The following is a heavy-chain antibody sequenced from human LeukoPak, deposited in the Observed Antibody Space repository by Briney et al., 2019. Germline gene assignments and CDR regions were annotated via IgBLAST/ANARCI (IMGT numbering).Heavy chain of an antibody. J-gene: IGHJ6*03. CDR3: ARSTIPDTAMVPSYYYYYYMDV. D-gene: IGHD5-18*01. CDR2: IYHSGST. V-gene: IGHV4-38-2*02. Sequence: PSETLSLTCTVSGYSISSGYYWGWIRQPPGKGLEWIGSIYHSGSTYYNPSLKSRVTISVDTSKNQFSLKLSSVTAADTAVYYCARSTIPDTAMVPSYYYYYYMDVWGKGTTVTVSS. CDR1: GYSISSGYY.